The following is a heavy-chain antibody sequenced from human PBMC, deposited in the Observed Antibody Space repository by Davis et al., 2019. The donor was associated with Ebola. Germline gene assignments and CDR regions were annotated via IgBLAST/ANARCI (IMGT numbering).Heavy chain of an antibody. CDR3: ARDSSSWFNWFDP. V-gene: IGHV4-59*01. CDR2: IYYSGST. CDR1: GGSISSYY. D-gene: IGHD6-13*01. Sequence: MPSETLSLTCAVSGGSISSYYWSWIRQPPGKVLEWIGYIYYSGSTNYNPSLKSRVTISVDTSKNQFSLKLSSVTAADTAVYYCARDSSSWFNWFDPWGQGTLVTVSS. J-gene: IGHJ5*02.